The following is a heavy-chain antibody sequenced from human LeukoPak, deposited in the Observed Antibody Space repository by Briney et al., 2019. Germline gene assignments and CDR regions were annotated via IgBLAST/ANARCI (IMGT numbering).Heavy chain of an antibody. CDR2: INHSGST. D-gene: IGHD6-13*01. Sequence: SETLSLTCAVYGGSFSGYYWSWIRQPPGKGLEWIGEINHSGSTNYNPSLKSRVTISVDTSKNQFSLKLSSVTAADTAVYYCARRPSRGYYYYYMDVWGKGTTVTIPS. CDR1: GGSFSGYY. V-gene: IGHV4-34*01. J-gene: IGHJ6*03. CDR3: ARRPSRGYYYYYMDV.